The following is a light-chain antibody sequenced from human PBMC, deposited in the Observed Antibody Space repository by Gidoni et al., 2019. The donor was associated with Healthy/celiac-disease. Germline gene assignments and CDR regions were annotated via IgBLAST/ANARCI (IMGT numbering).Light chain of an antibody. V-gene: IGKV1-39*01. CDR2: AAS. Sequence: DTQMTQSPSSLSASVGDRVTITCRASQSISSYLNWYQQKPGKAPKLLIYAASSLQSGVPSRFSGSGYGTDFTLTISSLQPEDFATYYCQQSYSTPPTFGQXTKLEIK. CDR1: QSISSY. CDR3: QQSYSTPPT. J-gene: IGKJ2*01.